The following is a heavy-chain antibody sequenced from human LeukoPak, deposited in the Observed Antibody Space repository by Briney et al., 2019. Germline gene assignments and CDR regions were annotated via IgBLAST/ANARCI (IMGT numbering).Heavy chain of an antibody. J-gene: IGHJ6*03. CDR2: TNTYGTSA. V-gene: IGHV3-74*01. CDR3: LAGYYYYYMDV. CDR1: GFTFNNYW. D-gene: IGHD6-13*01. Sequence: PGGSLRLSCAASGFTFNNYWMHWVRQAPGKGLVWVARTNTYGTSANYADSVKGRFIISRDNANNTLYLQMNGLRDEDTGVYYALAGYYYYYMDVWGKGTTVTVSS.